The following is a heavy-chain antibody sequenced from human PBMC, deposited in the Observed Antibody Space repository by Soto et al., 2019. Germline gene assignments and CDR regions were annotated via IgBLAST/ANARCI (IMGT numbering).Heavy chain of an antibody. D-gene: IGHD3-16*01. J-gene: IGHJ4*02. CDR1: GFTFRSYV. V-gene: IGHV3-33*05. CDR3: ARWGTTGGLDV. CDR2: TSYDGSNN. Sequence: QVQLVESGGGVVQPGTSLRLSCVGSGFTFRSYVIHWVRQAPDKGLEWVALTSYDGSNNFYGDSVKGQFTISRDNSRNTVELQMDSLRLEDTALYYCARWGTTGGLDVWGQGTLVSVSS.